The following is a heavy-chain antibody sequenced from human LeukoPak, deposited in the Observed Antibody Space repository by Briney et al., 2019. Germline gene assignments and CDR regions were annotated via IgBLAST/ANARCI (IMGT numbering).Heavy chain of an antibody. CDR3: AKARDSSGYYHDAFDI. D-gene: IGHD3-22*01. Sequence: PGGSLRLSCAASGFTFSSYAMSWVRQAPGKGLEWVSAISGSGGSTYYADSVKGRFTISRDNSKNTLYLQMNSLRAEDTAVYYCAKARDSSGYYHDAFDIWGQGTMVTVSS. J-gene: IGHJ3*02. V-gene: IGHV3-23*01. CDR2: ISGSGGST. CDR1: GFTFSSYA.